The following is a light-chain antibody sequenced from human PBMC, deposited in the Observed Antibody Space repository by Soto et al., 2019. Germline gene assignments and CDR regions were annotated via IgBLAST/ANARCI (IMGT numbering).Light chain of an antibody. J-gene: IGKJ1*01. Sequence: EIVLTQSPATPSSPPGERATLSFMASQSLSSNFLAWYQQKPGQAPRLLIYDSSTRATGFPDRFSGSGSGTDFTLTIIRLEPEDFAVYYCQQYDISPWTFGQGTKVDI. V-gene: IGKV3-20*01. CDR2: DSS. CDR1: QSLSSNF. CDR3: QQYDISPWT.